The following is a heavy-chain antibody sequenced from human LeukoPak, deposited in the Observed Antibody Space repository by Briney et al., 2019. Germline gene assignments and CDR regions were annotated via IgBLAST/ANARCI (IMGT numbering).Heavy chain of an antibody. CDR1: AFTFSDYN. D-gene: IGHD3-10*01. V-gene: IGHV3-30-3*01. CDR3: ARDLIGRYTFDY. CDR2: MSPDGNKK. Sequence: SLRLFRPASAFTFSDYNMHWVRQDPGRGLDWVALMSPDGNKKSSADSVKGRFTISRDNSKNTVDLQLNSLRAEDTAVYYCARDLIGRYTFDYCGQGALVTVSS. J-gene: IGHJ4*02.